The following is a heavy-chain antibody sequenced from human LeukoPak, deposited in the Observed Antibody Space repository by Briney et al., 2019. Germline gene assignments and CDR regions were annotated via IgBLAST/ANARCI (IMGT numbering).Heavy chain of an antibody. J-gene: IGHJ4*02. CDR3: VKDNPLDY. CDR1: GFTFNSYA. D-gene: IGHD1-14*01. CDR2: ISGSGGST. Sequence: PGGSLRLSCAASGFTFNSYAMSWVRQAPGKGVEWVSVISGSGGSTYYADSVKGRFTISRDNSKNTLYLHINSLRAEDTAVYYCVKDNPLDYWGQGTLVIVSS. V-gene: IGHV3-23*01.